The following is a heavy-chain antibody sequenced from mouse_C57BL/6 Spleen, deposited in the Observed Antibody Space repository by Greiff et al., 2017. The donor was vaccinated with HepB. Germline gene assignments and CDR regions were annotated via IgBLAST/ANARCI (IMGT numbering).Heavy chain of an antibody. CDR1: GYSITSGYY. J-gene: IGHJ2*01. CDR3: ARWLLRFDY. V-gene: IGHV3-6*01. D-gene: IGHD2-3*01. Sequence: VQLKESGPGLVKPSQSLSLTCSVTGYSITSGYYWNWIRQFPGNKLEWMGYISYDGSNNYNPSLKNRSSITRDTSKNQCFLKLNSVTTEDTATYYCARWLLRFDYWGQGTTLTVSS. CDR2: ISYDGSN.